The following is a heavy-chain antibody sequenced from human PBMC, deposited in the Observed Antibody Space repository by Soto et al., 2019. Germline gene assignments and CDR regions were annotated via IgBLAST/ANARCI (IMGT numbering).Heavy chain of an antibody. J-gene: IGHJ6*02. CDR1: GDSVTSSRYY. D-gene: IGHD3-22*01. CDR3: AKPIAAPPVVGLDL. Sequence: SETLSLTCTVSGDSVTSSRYYWGWVRQAPGKGLKWIGSVPYAGNTYYNPSLKSQVTLFIDTSKKHFSLSLRSVTAADTAVFYCAKPIAAPPVVGLDLWGQGAMVTVSS. CDR2: VPYAGNT. V-gene: IGHV4-39*02.